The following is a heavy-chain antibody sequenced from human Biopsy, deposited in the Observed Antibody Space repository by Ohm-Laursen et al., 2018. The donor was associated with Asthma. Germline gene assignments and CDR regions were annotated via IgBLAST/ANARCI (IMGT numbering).Heavy chain of an antibody. J-gene: IGHJ6*02. V-gene: IGHV3-23*01. Sequence: GSLRLSCAASGFTFSSYAMSWVRQAPGKGLEWVSAISGSGGSTYYADSVKGRFTISRDNSKNTLYLQMNSLRAEDTAVYYCARGGYYGDRRHHNGLDVWGQGTTVTVSS. D-gene: IGHD4-17*01. CDR3: ARGGYYGDRRHHNGLDV. CDR1: GFTFSSYA. CDR2: ISGSGGST.